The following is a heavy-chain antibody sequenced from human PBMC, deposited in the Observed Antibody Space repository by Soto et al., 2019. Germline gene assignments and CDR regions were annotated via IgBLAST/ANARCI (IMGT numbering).Heavy chain of an antibody. CDR3: ARDGLLWSSSWYRASGMDV. J-gene: IGHJ6*02. V-gene: IGHV4-31*03. Sequence: SETLSLACTVSGGSISSGGYYWSWIRQHPGKGLEWIGYIYYSGSTYYNPSLKSRVTISVDTSKNQFSLKLSSVTAADTAVYYCARDGLLWSSSWYRASGMDVWGQGTTVTVSS. CDR1: GGSISSGGYY. D-gene: IGHD6-13*01. CDR2: IYYSGST.